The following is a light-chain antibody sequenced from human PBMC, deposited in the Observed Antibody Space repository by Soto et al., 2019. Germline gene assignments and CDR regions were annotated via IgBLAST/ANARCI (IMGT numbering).Light chain of an antibody. J-gene: IGLJ1*01. CDR1: SSDVGAYNF. V-gene: IGLV2-14*01. CDR3: SSYTTSAPYV. CDR2: EVT. Sequence: QSVLTQPASVSGSPGQSITISCTGTSSDVGAYNFVSWYQHHPGRAPKVIIYEVTIRPSGVSSRFSGSKSGNTASLTISGLQAEDEADYYCSSYTTSAPYVFGSGTKVTVL.